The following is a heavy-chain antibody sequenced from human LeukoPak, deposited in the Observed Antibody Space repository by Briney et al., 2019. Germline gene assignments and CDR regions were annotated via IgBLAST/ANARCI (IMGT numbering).Heavy chain of an antibody. V-gene: IGHV4-4*02. CDR1: GGSISSSNW. J-gene: IGHJ4*02. D-gene: IGHD2-2*01. Sequence: SGTLSLTCAVSGGSISSSNWWSWVRQPPGKGLEWIGEIYHSGSTNYNPSLKSRVIISVDTSKNQFSLKLTSVTAADTAVYYCARDAVVPASLLDYWGQGTLVTVSS. CDR2: IYHSGST. CDR3: ARDAVVPASLLDY.